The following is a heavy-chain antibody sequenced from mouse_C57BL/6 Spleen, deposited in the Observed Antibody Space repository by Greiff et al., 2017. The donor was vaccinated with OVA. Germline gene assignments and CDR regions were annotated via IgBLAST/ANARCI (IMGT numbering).Heavy chain of an antibody. V-gene: IGHV1-18*01. D-gene: IGHD4-1*01. CDR1: GYTFTDYN. J-gene: IGHJ3*01. CDR3: ARRGAGTPWFAY. Sequence: EVKLMESGPELVKPGASVKIPCKASGYTFTDYNMDWVKQSHGKSLEWIGDINPNNGGTIYNQKFKGKATLTVDKSSSTAYMELRSLTSEDTAVYYCARRGAGTPWFAYWGQGTLVTVSA. CDR2: INPNNGGT.